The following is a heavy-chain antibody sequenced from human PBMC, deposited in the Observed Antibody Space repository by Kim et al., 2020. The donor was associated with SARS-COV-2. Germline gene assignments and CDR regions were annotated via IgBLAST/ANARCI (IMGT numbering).Heavy chain of an antibody. D-gene: IGHD2-8*02. CDR3: AKGRTAGEAGIDY. J-gene: IGHJ4*02. Sequence: GGSLRLSCAASGFTFSRYAMSWVRQAPGKGLEWVSAIRGSGGGTFYADSVKGRFTISRDISRDTVSLQMRSLTVEDSAVYYCAKGRTAGEAGIDYWGQGTLVTVSS. CDR2: IRGSGGGT. CDR1: GFTFSRYA. V-gene: IGHV3-23*01.